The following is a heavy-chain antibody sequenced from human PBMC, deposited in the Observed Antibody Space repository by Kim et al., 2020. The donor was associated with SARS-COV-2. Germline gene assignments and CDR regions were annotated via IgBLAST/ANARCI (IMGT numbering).Heavy chain of an antibody. D-gene: IGHD5-12*01. CDR3: TKGASWFDS. V-gene: IGHV3-30*02. Sequence: SNEYYVDSVKGRFTISRDNSKNTLYLQMNSLRTEDTAVYYCTKGASWFDSWCQGTLVTVSS. J-gene: IGHJ5*01. CDR2: SNE.